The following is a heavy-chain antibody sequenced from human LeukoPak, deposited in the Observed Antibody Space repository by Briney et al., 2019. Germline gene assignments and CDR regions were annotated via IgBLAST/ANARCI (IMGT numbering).Heavy chain of an antibody. J-gene: IGHJ6*02. CDR3: ARGGLGYCSGGSCFHGLDV. V-gene: IGHV6-1*01. Sequence: SQTLSLTCAISGDSVSSNNAAWNWIRQSPSRGLEWLGKTYYTSKWYNDYAVSVKSRITINPDTSKNQFSLQLNSVTPEDTAVYYCARGGLGYCSGGSCFHGLDVWGQGTTVTVSS. D-gene: IGHD2-15*01. CDR1: GDSVSSNNAA. CDR2: TYYTSKWYN.